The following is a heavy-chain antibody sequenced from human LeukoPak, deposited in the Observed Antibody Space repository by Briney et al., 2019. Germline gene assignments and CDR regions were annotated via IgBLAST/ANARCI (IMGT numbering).Heavy chain of an antibody. V-gene: IGHV1-2*02. J-gene: IGHJ4*02. CDR2: INPDSGGT. CDR1: GYTFTGYY. D-gene: IGHD3-16*01. CDR3: AKDRGPEWWGSFDY. Sequence: ASVKVSCKASGYTFTGYYVQWVRQAPGQGLEWMGWINPDSGGTNYAQKFQGRVTMTRDASTSTAYMELSRLTSDDTAVYYCAKDRGPEWWGSFDYWGQGTLVTVSS.